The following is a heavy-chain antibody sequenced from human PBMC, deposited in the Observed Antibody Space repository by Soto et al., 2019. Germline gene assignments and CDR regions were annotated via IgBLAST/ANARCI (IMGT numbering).Heavy chain of an antibody. CDR2: ISGSGGST. J-gene: IGHJ6*03. V-gene: IGHV3-23*01. Sequence: GGSLRLSCAASGFTFSSYAMSWVRQAPGKGLEWVSAISGSGGSTYYADSVKGRFTISRDNSKNTLYLHMNSLRAEDTAVYYCAKESEGLYYYYYMDVWGKGTTVTVSS. CDR1: GFTFSSYA. CDR3: AKESEGLYYYYYMDV.